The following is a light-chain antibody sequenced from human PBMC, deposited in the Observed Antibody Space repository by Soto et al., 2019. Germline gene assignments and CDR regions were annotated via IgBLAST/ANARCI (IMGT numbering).Light chain of an antibody. CDR3: QQRSNWSIT. J-gene: IGKJ5*01. V-gene: IGKV3-11*01. CDR2: DAS. CDR1: QSVSSY. Sequence: EIVLTQSPATLSLSPGERATLSCRASQSVSSYLAWYQQKLGQAPRLLIYDASNRATGIPARFSGSGSGTDFTLTISSLESEDFAVYYCQQRSNWSITFGQGTRLEIK.